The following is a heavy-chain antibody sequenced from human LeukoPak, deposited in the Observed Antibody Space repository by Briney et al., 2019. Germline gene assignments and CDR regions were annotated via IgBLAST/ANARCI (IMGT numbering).Heavy chain of an antibody. CDR1: GYTFTGYY. CDR2: INPNSGGT. J-gene: IGHJ4*02. CDR3: ARGPPYCSSTSCRFFDY. Sequence: ASVKVSCKASGYTFTGYYMHWVRQAPGQGLEWMGWINPNSGGTNYAQKFQGRVTMTGDTSISTAYMELSRLRSDDTAVYYCARGPPYCSSTSCRFFDYWGQGTLVTVSS. V-gene: IGHV1-2*02. D-gene: IGHD2-2*01.